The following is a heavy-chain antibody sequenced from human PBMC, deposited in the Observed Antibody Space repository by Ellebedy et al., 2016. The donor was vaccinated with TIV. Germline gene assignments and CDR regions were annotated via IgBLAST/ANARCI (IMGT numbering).Heavy chain of an antibody. CDR2: INSISSFI. V-gene: IGHV3-21*04. Sequence: PGGSLRLSCAASGFTFTSYSMNWVRQAPGKGLEWVASINSISSFIFYRDSVKGRFTISRDNSKNSLYLQMHSLKVEDTAIYYCVRDQQLAPPNANWFDPWGQGTLVTVSS. CDR1: GFTFTSYS. CDR3: VRDQQLAPPNANWFDP. J-gene: IGHJ5*02. D-gene: IGHD6-13*01.